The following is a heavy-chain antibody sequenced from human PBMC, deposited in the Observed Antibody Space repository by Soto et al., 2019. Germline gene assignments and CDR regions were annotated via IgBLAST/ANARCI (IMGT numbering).Heavy chain of an antibody. J-gene: IGHJ4*02. V-gene: IGHV3-74*01. D-gene: IGHD6-19*01. CDR3: ARDAYISGYYQFDY. CDR2: IHFDGSTT. Sequence: EVQLVESGGGLVQPGGSLRLSCAASGFTFSSYWMHWVRQVPGKGLVWVSRIHFDGSTTHYADSVKGRITISRENAKNTLSLQMNSLRAEDTAVYYCARDAYISGYYQFDYWGQGTLVTVSS. CDR1: GFTFSSYW.